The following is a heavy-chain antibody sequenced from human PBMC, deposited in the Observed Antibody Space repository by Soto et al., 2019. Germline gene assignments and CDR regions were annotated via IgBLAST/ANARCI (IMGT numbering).Heavy chain of an antibody. J-gene: IGHJ4*02. V-gene: IGHV4-31*03. CDR1: GGPFPNGGYY. D-gene: IGHD3-16*01. Sequence: QVELQESGPGLVKPSQTLSLTCTVTGGPFPNGGYYWSWIRQEPGKGLEWIGYSHHSGDTSYNPSLRSRVTISTDTCKAQFSLRLRSVTSADTSVYYCARGDSQVSSVFDYWGQGMLVTVSS. CDR3: ARGDSQVSSVFDY. CDR2: SHHSGDT.